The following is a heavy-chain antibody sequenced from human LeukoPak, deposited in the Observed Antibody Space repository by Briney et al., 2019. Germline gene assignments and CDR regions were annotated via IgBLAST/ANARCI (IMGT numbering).Heavy chain of an antibody. Sequence: ASGKVCCKASGYTFTGYYMHWVRQAPGQGLEWMGWINPNSGGTNYAQKFHDRVLMRSDTYISNAYMELSRQRSDDTAVYYCAGEGGCSSPSCDKRDAFDIWGQGTMVTVSS. V-gene: IGHV1-2*02. CDR3: AGEGGCSSPSCDKRDAFDI. D-gene: IGHD2-2*01. CDR2: INPNSGGT. CDR1: GYTFTGYY. J-gene: IGHJ3*02.